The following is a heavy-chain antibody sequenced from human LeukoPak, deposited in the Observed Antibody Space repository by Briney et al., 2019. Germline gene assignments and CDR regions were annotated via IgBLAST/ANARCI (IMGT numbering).Heavy chain of an antibody. CDR3: SISEYQPPNYYYYYMDV. Sequence: GASVTVSCKASGYTFTDYYMDWVRQAPGQGLEWMGWINPNSGGTNYAQKFQGRVTMTRDTSISTAYMELSRLRSDDTAVYYCSISEYQPPNYYYYYMDVWGKGTTVTVSS. CDR2: INPNSGGT. J-gene: IGHJ6*03. D-gene: IGHD2-2*01. V-gene: IGHV1-2*02. CDR1: GYTFTDYY.